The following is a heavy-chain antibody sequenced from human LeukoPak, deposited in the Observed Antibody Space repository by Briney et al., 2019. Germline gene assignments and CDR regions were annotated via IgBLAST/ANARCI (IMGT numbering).Heavy chain of an antibody. D-gene: IGHD4-17*01. CDR2: ITTYNGYT. CDR3: ARGYDYGDYVGDFDY. V-gene: IGHV1-18*01. Sequence: ASVKVSCKASGYTFTSYPISWVRQAPGQGLEWMGWITTYNGYTKYAQKLQDRVTMTTDTPTTTAYMDLRGLRSDDAAVYYCARGYDYGDYVGDFDYWGQGTLVTVSS. J-gene: IGHJ4*02. CDR1: GYTFTSYP.